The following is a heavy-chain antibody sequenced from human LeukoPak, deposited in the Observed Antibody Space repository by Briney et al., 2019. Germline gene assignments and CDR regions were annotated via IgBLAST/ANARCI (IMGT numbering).Heavy chain of an antibody. CDR2: IHPSGML. CDR3: SRGLDSRKLGY. V-gene: IGHV4-31*03. CDR1: GASFSSGDRY. J-gene: IGHJ4*02. Sequence: PSQTLSLTCTVSGASFSSGDRYWNWIRQSPGKGLEWIGSIHPSGMLYNNPSLESRVTISIDTSKNQFSLNLNSVTAADTAVYFCSRGLDSRKLGYWGQGTLVTVSS. D-gene: IGHD3-22*01.